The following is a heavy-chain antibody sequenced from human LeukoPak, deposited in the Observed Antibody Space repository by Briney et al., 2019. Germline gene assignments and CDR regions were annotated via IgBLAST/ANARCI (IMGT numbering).Heavy chain of an antibody. V-gene: IGHV1-2*02. CDR3: ARESATMYSSSWYGMDV. CDR2: INPNSGGT. J-gene: IGHJ6*04. Sequence: ASVKVPCKASGYTFTGYYMHWVRQAPGQGLEWMGWINPNSGGTNYAQKLQGRVTMTTDTSTSTAYMELRSLRSDDTAVYYCARESATMYSSSWYGMDVWGKGTTVTVSS. D-gene: IGHD6-13*01. CDR1: GYTFTGYY.